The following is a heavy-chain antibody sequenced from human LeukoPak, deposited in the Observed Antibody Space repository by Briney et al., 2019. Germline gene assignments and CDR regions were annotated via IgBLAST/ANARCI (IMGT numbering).Heavy chain of an antibody. V-gene: IGHV3-23*01. CDR2: IFPSGGEI. Sequence: HSGGSLRLSCAASGFTFSTFAMVWVRQPPGKGLEWVSSIFPSGGEIHYADSVRGRFTISRDNSKSTLSLQMNSLRAEDTAVYYCAKGGSYRSQPYFDYWGQGTPVTVSS. CDR1: GFTFSTFA. D-gene: IGHD3-16*02. CDR3: AKGGSYRSQPYFDY. J-gene: IGHJ4*02.